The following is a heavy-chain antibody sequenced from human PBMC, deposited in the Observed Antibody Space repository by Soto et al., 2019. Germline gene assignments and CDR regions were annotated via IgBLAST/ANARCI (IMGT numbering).Heavy chain of an antibody. J-gene: IGHJ4*02. CDR3: ARGRSGYDILGY. V-gene: IGHV3-53*02. CDR1: GFTVSSNY. Sequence: EVQLVETGGGLIQPGGSLRLSCAASGFTVSSNYMSWVRQAPGKGLEWVSVIYSGGSTYYADSVKGRFTISRDNSKNTLYLQMNSLRAEDTAVFYCARGRSGYDILGYWGQGTLVTVSS. D-gene: IGHD5-12*01. CDR2: IYSGGST.